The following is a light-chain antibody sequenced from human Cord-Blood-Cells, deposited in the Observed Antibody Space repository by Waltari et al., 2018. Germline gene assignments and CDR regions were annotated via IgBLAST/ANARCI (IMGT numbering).Light chain of an antibody. V-gene: IGLV3-25*01. Sequence: RITCSGDALPKQYAYWYQQKPGQAPVLVIYKDSERPSGIPERFSGSSSGTTVTLTISGVQAEDEADYYCQSADSSGTYEVFGGGTKLTVL. CDR2: KDS. CDR3: QSADSSGTYEV. CDR1: ALPKQY. J-gene: IGLJ2*01.